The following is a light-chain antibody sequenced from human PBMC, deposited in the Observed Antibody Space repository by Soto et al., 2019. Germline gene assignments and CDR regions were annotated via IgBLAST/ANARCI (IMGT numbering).Light chain of an antibody. CDR1: SSNIGSHT. Sequence: QAVVTQPPSASGTPGQRVTISCSGSSSNIGSHTVNWYQQLPGTAPKLLIYSNNQRPSGVPDRFSGSKSGTSVSLAISGLQSEDEADYYCAAWDDSLNGWVFGGGTKLTVL. J-gene: IGLJ3*02. CDR2: SNN. V-gene: IGLV1-44*01. CDR3: AAWDDSLNGWV.